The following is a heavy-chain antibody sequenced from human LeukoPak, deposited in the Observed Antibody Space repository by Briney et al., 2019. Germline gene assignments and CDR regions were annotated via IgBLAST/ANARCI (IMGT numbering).Heavy chain of an antibody. V-gene: IGHV1-8*03. Sequence: GASVKVSCKASGYTFTSYDINWVRQATRQGLEWMGWMNPNSGNTGYAQKFQGRVTITRNTSISTAYMELSSLRSEDTAVYYCARSYYDFWSGYYAFDIWGQGTMVTVSS. CDR2: MNPNSGNT. J-gene: IGHJ3*02. CDR3: ARSYYDFWSGYYAFDI. CDR1: GYTFTSYD. D-gene: IGHD3-3*01.